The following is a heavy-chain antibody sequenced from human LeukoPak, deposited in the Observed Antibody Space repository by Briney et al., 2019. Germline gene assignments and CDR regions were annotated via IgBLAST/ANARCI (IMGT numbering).Heavy chain of an antibody. Sequence: GGSLRLPCAASGFTVSSNYMSWVPQAPGKGLEWVSVILSGGSTYNADSVKGRFTISRDNSKNTLYLQMSSLRAEDTAVYFCVRGYSFGPYGMDVWGQGTTVTVSS. J-gene: IGHJ6*02. CDR2: ILSGGST. D-gene: IGHD2-15*01. CDR1: GFTVSSNY. CDR3: VRGYSFGPYGMDV. V-gene: IGHV3-53*05.